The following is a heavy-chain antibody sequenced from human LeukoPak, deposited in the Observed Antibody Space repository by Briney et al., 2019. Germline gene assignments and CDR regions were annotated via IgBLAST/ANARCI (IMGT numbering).Heavy chain of an antibody. V-gene: IGHV3-21*01. CDR1: GFTFSSYS. D-gene: IGHD5-24*01. CDR2: ISSSSSYI. CDR3: ARVGQRWLQFDYYYMDV. Sequence: GGSLRLSCAASGFTFSSYSMNWVRQAPGKGREWVSSISSSSSYIYYADPVKGRFTISRDNAKNSLYLQMNSLRAEDTAVYYCARVGQRWLQFDYYYMDVWGKGTTVTVSS. J-gene: IGHJ6*03.